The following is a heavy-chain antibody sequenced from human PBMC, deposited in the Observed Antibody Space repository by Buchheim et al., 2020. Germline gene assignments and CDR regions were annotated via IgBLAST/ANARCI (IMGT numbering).Heavy chain of an antibody. D-gene: IGHD3-16*02. J-gene: IGHJ4*02. V-gene: IGHV4-4*02. Sequence: QVQLQESGPGLVKPSGTLSLTCAVSGGSISSSNWWSWVRQPPGKGLEWIGVMYHSGTTYYSPSLKSRVTVSVDKSKNQFSLRLTSVTAADTAVYYCARGAIDGGRYRYDYWGQGTL. CDR2: MYHSGTT. CDR1: GGSISSSNW. CDR3: ARGAIDGGRYRYDY.